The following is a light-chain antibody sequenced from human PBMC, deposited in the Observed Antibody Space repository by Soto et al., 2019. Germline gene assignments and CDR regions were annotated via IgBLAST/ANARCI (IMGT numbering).Light chain of an antibody. CDR2: GAS. V-gene: IGKV3-20*01. CDR3: QQYGSSGT. CDR1: QSVSSSY. Sequence: TVLTQSPGTLSLSPGERATLSCRASQSVSSSYLAWYQHKPGQAPRLLIYGASSRATGIPDRFSGSGSGTDFTLTISRLEPEDFAVYYCQQYGSSGTFGQGTKVDIK. J-gene: IGKJ1*01.